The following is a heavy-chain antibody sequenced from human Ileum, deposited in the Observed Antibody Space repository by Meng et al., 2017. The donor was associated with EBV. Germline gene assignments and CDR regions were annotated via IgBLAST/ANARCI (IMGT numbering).Heavy chain of an antibody. D-gene: IGHD3-16*01. J-gene: IGHJ4*02. CDR1: GGPISSSTW. CDR2: IYHSGST. CDR3: ARVGLRLGIDY. V-gene: IGHV4-4*02. Sequence: QVQVEGSGPGLVKPSGTLSLNCAVSGGPISSSTWWSWVRQPPGKGLEWIGEIYHSGSTNYNPSLKRRVTISVDKSKNQFSLKLSSVTAADTAVYYCARVGLRLGIDYWGQGTLVTVSS.